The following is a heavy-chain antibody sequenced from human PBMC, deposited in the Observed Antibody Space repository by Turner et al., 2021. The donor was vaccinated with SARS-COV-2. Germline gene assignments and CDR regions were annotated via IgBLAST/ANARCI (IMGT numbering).Heavy chain of an antibody. V-gene: IGHV4-59*08. J-gene: IGHJ4*02. CDR3: ARGFDY. Sequence: QVQLQESGPGLVKPSETLSLTCTVSGGSISSYYWSWIRQPPGKGLEWIAYIYYSGRTNYNPSLKSRVTISVDTSKNQFSLKLSSVTAADTAVYYCARGFDYWGQGTLVTVSS. CDR1: GGSISSYY. CDR2: IYYSGRT.